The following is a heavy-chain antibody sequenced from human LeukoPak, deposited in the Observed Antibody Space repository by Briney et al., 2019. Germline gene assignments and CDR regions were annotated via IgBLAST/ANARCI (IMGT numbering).Heavy chain of an antibody. Sequence: ASVKVSCKASGYSFTGYFIHWVRQAPGQGLEWMGWINPNSGGTNYAQTFQGRVTMTRDTSITTAYLELSRLRSDDTAVYYCARIGYNHYFDYWGQGTLVTVSS. D-gene: IGHD1-14*01. CDR3: ARIGYNHYFDY. V-gene: IGHV1-2*02. J-gene: IGHJ4*02. CDR2: INPNSGGT. CDR1: GYSFTGYF.